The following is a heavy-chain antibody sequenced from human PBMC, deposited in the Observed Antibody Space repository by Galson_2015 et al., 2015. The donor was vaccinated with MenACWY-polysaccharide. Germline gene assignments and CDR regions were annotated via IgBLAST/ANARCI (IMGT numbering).Heavy chain of an antibody. D-gene: IGHD2-15*01. V-gene: IGHV3-74*01. CDR2: ISSEGTTI. CDR3: ASLGGMGYPYGSDY. Sequence: SLRLSCAASGFTFSSYWMHWVRHTPGKGLVWVSRISSEGTTISYADSVKGRFTVSRDNAKNTLYLQMNSLRVEDTAVYYCASLGGMGYPYGSDYWGQGTLVTVSS. J-gene: IGHJ4*02. CDR1: GFTFSSYW.